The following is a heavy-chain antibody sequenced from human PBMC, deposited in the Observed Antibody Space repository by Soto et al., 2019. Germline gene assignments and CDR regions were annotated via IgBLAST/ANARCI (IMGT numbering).Heavy chain of an antibody. Sequence: SETLSLTCTVSGGSISSYYWSWIRQPPGKGLEWIGYIYYSGSTNYNPSLKSRVTISVDTSKNQFSLKLSSVTAADTAVYYCARAHSSGWYSFDYWGQGTLVTVSS. CDR1: GGSISSYY. CDR3: ARAHSSGWYSFDY. V-gene: IGHV4-59*08. D-gene: IGHD6-19*01. CDR2: IYYSGST. J-gene: IGHJ4*02.